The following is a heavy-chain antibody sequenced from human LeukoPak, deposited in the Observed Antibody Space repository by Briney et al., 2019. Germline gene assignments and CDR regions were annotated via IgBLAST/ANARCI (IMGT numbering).Heavy chain of an antibody. Sequence: PSETLSLTCTVSGGSISSYYWSWIRQPPEKGLEWIGYIYYSGSTNYNPSLKSRVTMSVDTSKNQFSLKLSSVTAADTAVYYCARGGVALRFLEWSYYYYYMDVWGKGTTVTVSS. CDR1: GGSISSYY. CDR3: ARGGVALRFLEWSYYYYYMDV. D-gene: IGHD3-3*01. J-gene: IGHJ6*03. V-gene: IGHV4-59*12. CDR2: IYYSGST.